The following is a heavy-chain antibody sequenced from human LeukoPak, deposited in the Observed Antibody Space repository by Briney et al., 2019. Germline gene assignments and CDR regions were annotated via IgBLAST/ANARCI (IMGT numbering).Heavy chain of an antibody. CDR1: GYTFTTFG. D-gene: IGHD2-15*01. J-gene: IGHJ4*02. CDR2: ISTYKGNT. V-gene: IGHV1-18*01. CDR3: ARVGADCSDGNCY. Sequence: ASVKVSCKASGYTFTTFGITGVRQAPGQGREGMGWISTYKGNTNYAQNLQGRVTMTPDTSTSTAYMGLRSLTSDDTAVYYRARVGADCSDGNCYWGQGTLVTVSS.